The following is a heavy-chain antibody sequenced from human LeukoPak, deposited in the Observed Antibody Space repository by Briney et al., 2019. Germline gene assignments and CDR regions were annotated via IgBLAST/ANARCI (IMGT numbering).Heavy chain of an antibody. D-gene: IGHD3-22*01. CDR1: GGSFGGYY. V-gene: IGHV4-34*01. Sequence: SETLSLTCAVYGGSFGGYYWNWIRQPPGKGLEWIGEINHSGSTNYNPSLKSRVTISVDTSKNQFSLKLSSVTAADTAVYYCARHSYYYDSSGYSLDYWGQGTLVTVSS. J-gene: IGHJ4*02. CDR3: ARHSYYYDSSGYSLDY. CDR2: INHSGST.